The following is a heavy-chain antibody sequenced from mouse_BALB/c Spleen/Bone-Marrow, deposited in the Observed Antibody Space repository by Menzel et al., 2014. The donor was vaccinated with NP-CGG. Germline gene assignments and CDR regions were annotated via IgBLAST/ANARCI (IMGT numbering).Heavy chain of an antibody. J-gene: IGHJ4*01. V-gene: IGHV5-9-4*01. CDR2: ISSGGSYT. CDR3: ARDHYGHYTMDY. Sequence: EVKLMESGGGLVKPGGSLKLSCAASGFTFSSYAMSWVRQSPEKRLEWVAEISSGGSYTYYPDTVTGRFTISRDNAKNTLYLEMSSLRSEDTAMYYCARDHYGHYTMDYWGQGTSVTVSS. D-gene: IGHD1-2*01. CDR1: GFTFSSYA.